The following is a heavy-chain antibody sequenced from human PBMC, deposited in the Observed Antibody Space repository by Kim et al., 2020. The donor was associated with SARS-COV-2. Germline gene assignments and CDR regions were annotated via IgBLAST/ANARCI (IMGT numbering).Heavy chain of an antibody. D-gene: IGHD6-13*01. CDR3: AGGIAAARY. V-gene: IGHV3-7*05. J-gene: IGHJ4*02. CDR2: IKQDGGEK. CDR1: GFTFNNYW. Sequence: GGSLRLSCEVSGFTFNNYWMSWVRQAPGKGLEWVANIKQDGGEKNYVDSVKGRFTISRDDAKNTLYLQMSSLRAEDTAMYYCAGGIAAARYWGQGTRVTV.